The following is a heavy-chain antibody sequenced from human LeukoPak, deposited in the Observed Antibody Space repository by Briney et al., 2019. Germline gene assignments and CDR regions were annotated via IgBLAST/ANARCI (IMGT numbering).Heavy chain of an antibody. CDR1: GFTFSSYS. V-gene: IGHV3-21*01. J-gene: IGHJ4*02. D-gene: IGHD3-9*01. Sequence: GGSLRLSCAASGFTFSSYSMNWVRQAPGKGLEWVSSISSSSSYIYYADSVKGRFTISRDNAKNSLYLQMNSLRAEDTAVYYCAPRWDYDILTGPDYWGQGTLVTVSS. CDR2: ISSSSSYI. CDR3: APRWDYDILTGPDY.